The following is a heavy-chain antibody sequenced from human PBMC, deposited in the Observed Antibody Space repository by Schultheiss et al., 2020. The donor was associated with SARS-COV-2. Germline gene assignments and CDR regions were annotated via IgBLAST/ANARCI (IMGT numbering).Heavy chain of an antibody. CDR3: ARRTTVTPTFDY. CDR1: GFTFSSYA. CDR2: ISSNGGST. D-gene: IGHD4-17*01. Sequence: GESLKISCAASGFTFSSYAMHWVRQAPGKGLEYVSGISSNGGSTYYADSVKGRFTISRDNSKNTLYLQMNSLRAEDTAVYYCARRTTVTPTFDYWGQGTLVTVSS. V-gene: IGHV3-64*04. J-gene: IGHJ4*02.